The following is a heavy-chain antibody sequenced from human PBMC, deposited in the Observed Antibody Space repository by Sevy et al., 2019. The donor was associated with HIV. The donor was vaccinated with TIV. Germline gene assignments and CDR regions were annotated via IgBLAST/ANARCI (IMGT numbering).Heavy chain of an antibody. J-gene: IGHJ6*02. V-gene: IGHV3-53*01. Sequence: GGSLRLSCVVSGFSVSSNSMSWVRQAPGKGLEWVSNIYSDGRTYYADSVRGRFTISRDTSKNTVYLEMKSLRAEDTAVYYCTREDIVLGEDNYYGMDVWGHGSTVTVSS. D-gene: IGHD2-15*01. CDR2: IYSDGRT. CDR1: GFSVSSNS. CDR3: TREDIVLGEDNYYGMDV.